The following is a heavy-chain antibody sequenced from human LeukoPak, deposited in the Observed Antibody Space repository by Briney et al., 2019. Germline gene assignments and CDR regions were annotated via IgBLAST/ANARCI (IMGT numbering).Heavy chain of an antibody. CDR1: GYTFTSYG. V-gene: IGHV1-18*01. D-gene: IGHD1-26*01. CDR2: ISAYNGNT. CDR3: ARDKGSGSYLGGAEYFQH. Sequence: GASVKVSCKASGYTFTSYGISWVRQAPGQGLEWMGWISAYNGNTNYAQKLQGRVTMTTDTSTSTAYMELRSLRSDDTAVYYCARDKGSGSYLGGAEYFQHWGQGTLVTASS. J-gene: IGHJ1*01.